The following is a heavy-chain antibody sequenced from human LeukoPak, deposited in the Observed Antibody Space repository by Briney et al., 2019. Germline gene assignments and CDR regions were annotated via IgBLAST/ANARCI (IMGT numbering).Heavy chain of an antibody. Sequence: GGSLRLSCAISGITVSQSDMSWVRQAPGRGQEWVSLIYTDGATHYADSVKGRFTISRDTSKNTVYLEMRNLRPEDTAVYFCARDRAGSKPWVEFHPWGQGTLVTVSS. D-gene: IGHD3-10*01. V-gene: IGHV3-66*02. CDR1: GITVSQSD. J-gene: IGHJ5*02. CDR3: ARDRAGSKPWVEFHP. CDR2: IYTDGAT.